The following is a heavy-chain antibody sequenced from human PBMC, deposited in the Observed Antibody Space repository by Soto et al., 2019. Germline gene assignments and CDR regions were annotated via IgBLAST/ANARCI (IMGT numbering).Heavy chain of an antibody. V-gene: IGHV4-4*02. CDR2: IYHTGTT. Sequence: PSETLSLTCGVSGASISIRNWCSCVRQSPAKGLEWIGEIYHTGTTNYNPSLKSRVTLSVDKSKNQFSPTLTSVTAADTAVYYCVKRSIVPLNWFDPWGQGTLVTVSS. CDR3: VKRSIVPLNWFDP. J-gene: IGHJ5*02. D-gene: IGHD2-8*01. CDR1: GASISIRNW.